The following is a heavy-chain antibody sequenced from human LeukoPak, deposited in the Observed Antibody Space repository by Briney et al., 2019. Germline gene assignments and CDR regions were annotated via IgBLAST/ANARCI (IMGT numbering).Heavy chain of an antibody. Sequence: GGSLRLSRAASGFTFSSYGMHWVRQAPGKGLEWVAFIRYDGSNKYYADSVKGRFTISRDNAKNSLYLQMNSLRAEDTAVYYCARDRSYYDSSGYYGGWGQGTLVTVSS. V-gene: IGHV3-30*02. CDR1: GFTFSSYG. CDR2: IRYDGSNK. CDR3: ARDRSYYDSSGYYGG. D-gene: IGHD3-22*01. J-gene: IGHJ4*02.